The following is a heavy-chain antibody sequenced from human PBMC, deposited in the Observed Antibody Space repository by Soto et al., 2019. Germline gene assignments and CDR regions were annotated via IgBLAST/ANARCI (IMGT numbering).Heavy chain of an antibody. CDR1: GGSFSGYY. Sequence: QVQLQQWGAGLLKPSETLSLTCAVYGGSFSGYYWSWIRQPPGKGLEWIGEINHSGSTNYNPSLKSRVTISVDTSKNQFSLKLSSVTAADTAVYYCARAGRVAGSKKPEFDLGGRGTLVTVSS. J-gene: IGHJ2*01. CDR3: ARAGRVAGSKKPEFDL. V-gene: IGHV4-34*01. D-gene: IGHD6-19*01. CDR2: INHSGST.